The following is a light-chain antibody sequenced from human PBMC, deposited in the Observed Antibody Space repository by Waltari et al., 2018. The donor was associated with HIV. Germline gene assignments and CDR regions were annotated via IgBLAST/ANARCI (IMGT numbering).Light chain of an antibody. CDR3: AAWDGNGHWV. V-gene: IGLV1-44*01. Sequence: QSVLTQPPSASGAPGQRVTIPCSGSSSNIGSNTVSWYQQVPGTAPKFTIDSNYQRPAGVPDRFSGSKSGTSASLAISGLQSEDEADYYCAAWDGNGHWVFGGGTKLTVL. J-gene: IGLJ3*02. CDR1: SSNIGSNT. CDR2: SNY.